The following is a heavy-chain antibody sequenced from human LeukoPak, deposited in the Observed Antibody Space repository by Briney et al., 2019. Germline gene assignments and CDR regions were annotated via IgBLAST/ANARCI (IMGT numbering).Heavy chain of an antibody. D-gene: IGHD2-21*02. Sequence: ASVKVSCKASGYTFTGYYMHWVRQAPGQGLEWMGRINPNSGGANYAQKFQGRVTMTGATSISAAYMELSRLRSDDTAVYYCARDFYGGDCYSRSTYMDVWGKGTTVTVSS. V-gene: IGHV1-2*06. CDR2: INPNSGGA. CDR3: ARDFYGGDCYSRSTYMDV. CDR1: GYTFTGYY. J-gene: IGHJ6*04.